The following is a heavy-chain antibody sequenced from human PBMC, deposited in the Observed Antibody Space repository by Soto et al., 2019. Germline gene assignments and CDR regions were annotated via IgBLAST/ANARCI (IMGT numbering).Heavy chain of an antibody. CDR3: VKGPHLNGYKYFEN. Sequence: GGSLRLSCPAFGFTFSRYGMHWVRQAPGKGPEYVTAISDSGGTTYYADSVKGRFTISRDNSKNTVYLQVSSLRPEDTAVYYCVKGPHLNGYKYFENWGRGALVTVSS. CDR2: ISDSGGTT. J-gene: IGHJ4*02. V-gene: IGHV3-64D*06. CDR1: GFTFSRYG. D-gene: IGHD2-2*02.